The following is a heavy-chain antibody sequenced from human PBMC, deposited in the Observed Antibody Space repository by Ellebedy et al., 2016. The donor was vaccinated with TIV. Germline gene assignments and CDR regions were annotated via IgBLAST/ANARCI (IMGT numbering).Heavy chain of an antibody. CDR3: AKNWAYIGNSLDY. D-gene: IGHD4-23*01. CDR2: IKQDGSEK. Sequence: GESLKISXAASGFTFSNYWMTWVRQAPGKGLEWVANIKQDGSEKNYVDSVKGRFTISRDNAKNSLYLQMSSLRSEDTAVYYCAKNWAYIGNSLDYWGQGTLVTVSS. J-gene: IGHJ4*02. CDR1: GFTFSNYW. V-gene: IGHV3-7*01.